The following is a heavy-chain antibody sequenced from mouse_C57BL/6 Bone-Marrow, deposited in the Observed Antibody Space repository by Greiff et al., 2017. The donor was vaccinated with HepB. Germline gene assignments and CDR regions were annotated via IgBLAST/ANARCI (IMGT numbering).Heavy chain of an antibody. CDR1: GYAFSSSW. CDR3: ARQGIYYDYVFDY. CDR2: IYPGDGDT. J-gene: IGHJ2*01. V-gene: IGHV1-82*01. Sequence: VQGVESGPELVKPGASVKISCKASGYAFSSSWMNWVKRRPGKGLEWIGRIYPGDGDTNYNGKFKGKATLTADKSSSTAYMQLSSLTSEDSAVYFCARQGIYYDYVFDYWGQGTTLTVSS. D-gene: IGHD2-4*01.